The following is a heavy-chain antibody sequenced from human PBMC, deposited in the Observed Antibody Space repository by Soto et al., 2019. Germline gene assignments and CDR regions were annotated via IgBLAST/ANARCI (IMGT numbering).Heavy chain of an antibody. V-gene: IGHV3-48*03. CDR3: ARDQYNWNYPRYYYGMDV. CDR1: AFTFSSYG. J-gene: IGHJ6*02. CDR2: IRSSGSTI. Sequence: PGGSMTLSCAASAFTFSSYGMNWVRQAPGKGLEWVSYIRSSGSTIYYADTVKGRFTISRDNAKNSQYLQMNSLRAEDTAVYYCARDQYNWNYPRYYYGMDVWGQGTTVTVSS. D-gene: IGHD1-7*01.